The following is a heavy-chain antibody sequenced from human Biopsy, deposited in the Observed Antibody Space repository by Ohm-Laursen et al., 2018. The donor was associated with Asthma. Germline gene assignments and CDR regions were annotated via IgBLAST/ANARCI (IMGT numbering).Heavy chain of an antibody. CDR3: AKARIHHFYDSSGYYQHD. J-gene: IGHJ4*02. D-gene: IGHD3-22*01. Sequence: GSLRLSCAASGFSFSDYYMTWMRQAPGKGLEWVSVIYSGGTSHTADSVKGRFTISRDNAKNTLYLQMNSLRAEDTAVYYCAKARIHHFYDSSGYYQHDWGQGTLVTVSS. V-gene: IGHV3-66*01. CDR2: IYSGGTS. CDR1: GFSFSDYY.